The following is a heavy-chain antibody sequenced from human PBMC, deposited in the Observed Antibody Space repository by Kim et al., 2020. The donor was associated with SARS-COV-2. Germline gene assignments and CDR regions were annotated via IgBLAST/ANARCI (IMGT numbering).Heavy chain of an antibody. J-gene: IGHJ4*02. D-gene: IGHD6-19*01. Sequence: PSLKSRVTISVDTSQNQFSLKLSSVTAADTAVYYCARKKCYTSGWKGVGYWGQGTLVTVSS. V-gene: IGHV4-39*01. CDR3: ARKKCYTSGWKGVGY.